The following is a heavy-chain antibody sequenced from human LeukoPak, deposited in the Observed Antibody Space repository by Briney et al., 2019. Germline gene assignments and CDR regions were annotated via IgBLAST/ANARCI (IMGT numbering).Heavy chain of an antibody. CDR3: ARDGGSGSYGYMDV. CDR2: IYYSGST. Sequence: SETLSLTCTVSGGSISSSSYYWGWIRQPPGKGLEWIGSIYYSGSTYYNPSLKSRVTTSVDTSKNQFSLKLSSVTAADTAVYYCARDGGSGSYGYMDVWGKGTTVTVSS. J-gene: IGHJ6*03. V-gene: IGHV4-39*02. D-gene: IGHD1-26*01. CDR1: GGSISSSSYY.